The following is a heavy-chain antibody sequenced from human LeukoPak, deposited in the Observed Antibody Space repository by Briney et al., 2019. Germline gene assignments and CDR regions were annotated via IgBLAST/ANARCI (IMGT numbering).Heavy chain of an antibody. V-gene: IGHV4-38-2*01. D-gene: IGHD3-3*01. CDR1: GYSISSGYY. Sequence: SETLSLTCAVSGYSISSGYYWGWIRQPPGKGLEWIGSIYHSGSTYYNPSLKSRVTMSVDTSKNQFSLKLSSVTAADTAVYYCARTIFGVGPDYWGQGTLVTVSS. CDR2: IYHSGST. CDR3: ARTIFGVGPDY. J-gene: IGHJ4*02.